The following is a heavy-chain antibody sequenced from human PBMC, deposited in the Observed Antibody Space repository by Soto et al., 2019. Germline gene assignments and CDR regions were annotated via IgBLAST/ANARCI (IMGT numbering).Heavy chain of an antibody. V-gene: IGHV1-18*01. CDR2: ISAYNGNT. D-gene: IGHD6-13*01. CDR3: ARTYSSSSVYYYYGMDV. J-gene: IGHJ6*02. Sequence: AASVKVSCKASGYTFTSYGISWVRQAPGQGLEWMGWISAYNGNTNYAQKLQGRVTMTTDTSTSTAYMELRSLRSDDTAVYYCARTYSSSSVYYYYGMDVWGQGTTVTVSS. CDR1: GYTFTSYG.